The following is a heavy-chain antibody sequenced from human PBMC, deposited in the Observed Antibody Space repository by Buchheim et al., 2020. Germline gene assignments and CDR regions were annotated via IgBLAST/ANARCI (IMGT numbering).Heavy chain of an antibody. D-gene: IGHD6-13*01. J-gene: IGHJ6*02. V-gene: IGHV4-30-2*01. CDR3: ATLGGAAGTDMDV. CDR2: MYHSGSI. CDR1: GGSISRGGFS. Sequence: QLQLQESGSGLVKSSQTLSLTCTVSGGSISRGGFSWTWIRQPLGKGLEWIGYMYHSGSIYYSPALKSRATISVDRSKNQFSLNLSSVTAADTAVYYCATLGGAAGTDMDVWGQGTT.